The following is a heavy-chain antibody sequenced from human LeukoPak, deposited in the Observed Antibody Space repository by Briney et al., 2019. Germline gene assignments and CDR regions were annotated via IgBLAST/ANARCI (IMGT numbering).Heavy chain of an antibody. CDR3: ARDRGSSWFADY. V-gene: IGHV1-2*02. D-gene: IGHD6-13*01. CDR1: RYIFTSYY. Sequence: ASVKVSCKASRYIFTSYYIHWVRQAPGQGLEWMGWINPNNGGTMFEKKFQGRVTMTSDTSISTAYMELSRLRSDDTAMYYCARDRGSSWFADYWGQGTLVTVSS. CDR2: INPNNGGT. J-gene: IGHJ4*02.